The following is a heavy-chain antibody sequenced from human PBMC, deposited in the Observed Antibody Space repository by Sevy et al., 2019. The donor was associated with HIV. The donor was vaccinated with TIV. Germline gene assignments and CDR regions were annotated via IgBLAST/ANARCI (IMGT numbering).Heavy chain of an antibody. V-gene: IGHV4-59*01. D-gene: IGHD1-1*01. CDR3: ARDSTTRPRVLDY. J-gene: IGHJ4*02. Sequence: SETLSLTCSVSGGSISSYFWTWVRQSPGKGLEWIGNIYFTGNTDYSPSLKRRVTLSLDTSNSQFSLTLKSVTAADTAIYFCARDSTTRPRVLDYWGQGTLVTVSS. CDR1: GGSISSYF. CDR2: IYFTGNT.